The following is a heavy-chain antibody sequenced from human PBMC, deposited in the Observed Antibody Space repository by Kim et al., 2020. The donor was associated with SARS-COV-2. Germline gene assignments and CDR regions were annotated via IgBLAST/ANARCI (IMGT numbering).Heavy chain of an antibody. CDR3: VTDHFNL. D-gene: IGHD3-3*02. CDR2: LNNNGRDT. V-gene: IGHV3-11*05. Sequence: GGSLRLSCAASGFTVSHYDMSWFRQAPGKGLEWISFLNNNGRDTYHADSVRGRFTISRDTAKNSVSLQMNSLRDEDTAVYYCVTDHFNLWGQGILVTVSS. J-gene: IGHJ4*02. CDR1: GFTVSHYD.